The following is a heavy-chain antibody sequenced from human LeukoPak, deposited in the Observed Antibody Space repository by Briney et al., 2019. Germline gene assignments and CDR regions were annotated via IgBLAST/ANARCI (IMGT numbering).Heavy chain of an antibody. CDR2: ISAGNNNT. V-gene: IGHV1-18*01. CDR3: ARSGFLEWLEFDY. D-gene: IGHD3-3*01. Sequence: ASVKVSCKASGYTFSNYGVTWVRQAPGQGLEWMGWISAGNNNTNYAQKLQGRVTMTTDTSTSTAYMELRSLRSDDTAVYYCARSGFLEWLEFDYWGQGTLVTVSS. J-gene: IGHJ4*02. CDR1: GYTFSNYG.